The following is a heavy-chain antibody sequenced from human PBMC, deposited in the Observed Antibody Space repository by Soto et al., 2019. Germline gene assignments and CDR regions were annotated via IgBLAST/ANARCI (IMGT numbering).Heavy chain of an antibody. J-gene: IGHJ1*01. D-gene: IGHD3-22*01. V-gene: IGHV1-69*04. CDR2: IIPILGIA. CDR3: APEWDYYDSSGYYLGNSN. CDR1: GYTFTNYG. Sequence: GASVKVSCKASGYTFTNYGISWVRQAPGQGLEWMGRIIPILGIANYAQKFQGRVTITAHKSTSTAYMELSSLRSEDTAVYYCAPEWDYYDSSGYYLGNSNWG.